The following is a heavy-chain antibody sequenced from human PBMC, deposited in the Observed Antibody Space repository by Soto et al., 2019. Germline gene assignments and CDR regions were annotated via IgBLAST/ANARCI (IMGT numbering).Heavy chain of an antibody. CDR2: IYSGGST. V-gene: IGHV3-53*02. D-gene: IGHD3-22*01. CDR1: GFTVSSNY. CDR3: ARGKIVVSFDY. Sequence: EVQLVETGGGLIQPGGSLRLSCAASGFTVSSNYMSWVRQAPGKGLEWVSVIYSGGSTYYAYSVKGRFTISRDNSKNTRYLQMNSRRAEDTAVYYCARGKIVVSFDYWGQGTLVTVSS. J-gene: IGHJ4*02.